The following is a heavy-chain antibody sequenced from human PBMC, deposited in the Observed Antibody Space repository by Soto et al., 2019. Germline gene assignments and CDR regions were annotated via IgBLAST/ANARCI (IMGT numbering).Heavy chain of an antibody. CDR3: ARTKLWPYYGMDV. D-gene: IGHD3-10*01. CDR1: GGSISSYY. J-gene: IGHJ6*02. CDR2: IYYSGST. V-gene: IGHV4-59*01. Sequence: SETLSLTCTVSGGSISSYYWSWIRQPPGKGLEWIGYIYYSGSTNYNPSLKSRVTISVDTSKNQFSLKLSSVTAADTAVYYCARTKLWPYYGMDVWGQGTTVTVS.